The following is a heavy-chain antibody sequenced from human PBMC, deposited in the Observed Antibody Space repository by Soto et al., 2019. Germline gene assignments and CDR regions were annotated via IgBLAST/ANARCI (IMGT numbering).Heavy chain of an antibody. CDR2: IYYSGST. Sequence: SETLSLTCTVSGGSISSSSYYWGWIRQPPGKGLEWIGSIYYSGSTYYNPSLKSRVTISVDTSKNQFSLKLSSVTAADTAVYYCSREDSIIIPAVSDFWGQGTLVTVSS. J-gene: IGHJ4*02. CDR3: SREDSIIIPAVSDF. D-gene: IGHD2-2*01. V-gene: IGHV4-39*02. CDR1: GGSISSSSYY.